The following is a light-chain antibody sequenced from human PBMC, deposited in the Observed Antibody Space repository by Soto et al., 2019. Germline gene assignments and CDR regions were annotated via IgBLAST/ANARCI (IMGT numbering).Light chain of an antibody. CDR2: DVS. V-gene: IGKV1-5*01. J-gene: IGKJ1*01. CDR1: QTISSW. CDR3: QQYNNWPPGT. Sequence: DIQMTQSPSTLSGSVGDRVTITCRASQTISSWLAWYQQKPGKAPKLLIYDVSNLESGVPSRFSGSGSGTEFTLTISSLQSEDFAVYYCQQYNNWPPGTFGQGTKV.